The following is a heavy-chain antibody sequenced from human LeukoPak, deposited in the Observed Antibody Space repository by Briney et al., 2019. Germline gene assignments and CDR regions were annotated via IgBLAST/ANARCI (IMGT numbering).Heavy chain of an antibody. CDR3: AKAWVQLWKQPPDY. D-gene: IGHD5-18*01. CDR1: GFTFSSYA. Sequence: PGGSLRLSCAASGFTFSSYAMSWVRQAPGKGQEWVSAISGSGGSTYYADSVKGRFTISRDNSKNTLYLQMNSLRAEDTAVYYCAKAWVQLWKQPPDYWGQGTLVTVSS. J-gene: IGHJ4*02. CDR2: ISGSGGST. V-gene: IGHV3-23*01.